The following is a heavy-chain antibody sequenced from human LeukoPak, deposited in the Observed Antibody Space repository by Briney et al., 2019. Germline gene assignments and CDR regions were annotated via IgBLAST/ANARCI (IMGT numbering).Heavy chain of an antibody. CDR3: ARAVEYCSSTSCPQTDYYYYYGMDV. CDR2: ISAYNGNT. D-gene: IGHD2-2*01. J-gene: IGHJ6*02. V-gene: IGHV1-18*01. CDR1: GYTFTSYG. Sequence: ASVKVSCKASGYTFTSYGISWVRQAPGQGLEWMGWISAYNGNTNYAQKFQGWVTMTRDTSISTAYMELSRLRSDDTAVYYCARAVEYCSSTSCPQTDYYYYYGMDVWGQGTTVTVSS.